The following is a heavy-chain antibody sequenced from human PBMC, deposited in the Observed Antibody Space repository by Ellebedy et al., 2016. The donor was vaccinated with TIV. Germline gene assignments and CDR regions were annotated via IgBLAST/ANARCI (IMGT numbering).Heavy chain of an antibody. J-gene: IGHJ4*02. CDR3: ASNYGYGVPVDF. CDR1: GYTFSDYW. Sequence: PGGSLRLSCKGSGYTFSDYWIGWVRQMPGKGLEWIGIIYPGDSNTMYSPSFQGQVTISADKSVSTAYLQWTSLKASETALYFCASNYGYGVPVDFWGQGTLVIVSS. D-gene: IGHD5-18*01. V-gene: IGHV5-51*01. CDR2: IYPGDSNT.